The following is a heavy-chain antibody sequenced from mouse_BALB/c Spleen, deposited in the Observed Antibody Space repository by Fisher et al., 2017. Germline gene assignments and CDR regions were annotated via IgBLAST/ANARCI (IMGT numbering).Heavy chain of an antibody. CDR3: TRGGSSGYLYAMDY. Sequence: KFKGKATLTVDTSSSTAYVDLSSLTNEDSAVYYCTRGGSSGYLYAMDYWGQGTSVTVSS. V-gene: IGHV1S14*01. D-gene: IGHD3-1*01. J-gene: IGHJ4*01.